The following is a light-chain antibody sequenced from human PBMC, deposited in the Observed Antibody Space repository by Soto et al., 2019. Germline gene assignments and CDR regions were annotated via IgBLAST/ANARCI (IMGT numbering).Light chain of an antibody. CDR1: QSVRNS. CDR3: QQRSDWPPSLT. J-gene: IGKJ4*01. CDR2: AAS. Sequence: EIVLTQSPATLSLSPGEIATLSCRASQSVRNSLAWYQQKPGQAPRLLIYAASHRATGIPTRFSGSGSGTDFILTITSLEPEDVAVYYCQQRSDWPPSLTFGGGTKVDIK. V-gene: IGKV3-11*01.